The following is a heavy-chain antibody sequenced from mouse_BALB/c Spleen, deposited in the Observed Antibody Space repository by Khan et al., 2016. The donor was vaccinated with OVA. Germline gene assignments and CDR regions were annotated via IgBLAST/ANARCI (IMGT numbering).Heavy chain of an antibody. D-gene: IGHD1-2*01. J-gene: IGHJ2*01. CDR1: GYSITSGYG. CDR2: ISYSGST. V-gene: IGHV3-2*02. Sequence: EVQLQESGPGLVKPSQSLSLTCTVTGYSITSGYGWNWIRQFPGNKLEWMGYISYSGSTNYKPSLKSRISITRDTSKNQFFLQVNSVTTEDTATYYCAKTARIKYWGQGTTLTVSS. CDR3: AKTARIKY.